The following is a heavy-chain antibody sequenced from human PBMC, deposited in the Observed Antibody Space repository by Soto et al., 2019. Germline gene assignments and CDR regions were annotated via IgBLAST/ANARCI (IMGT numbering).Heavy chain of an antibody. CDR2: ISAYNGNT. CDR3: ARLTYSNTWPVFDS. J-gene: IGHJ4*02. D-gene: IGHD4-4*01. Sequence: ASVKVSCKASGYTLTSYGISWVRQAPGQGLEWMGWISAYNGNTNYAQKLQGRVTITADETTGTVYMELSSLGAGDTAIYYCARLTYSNTWPVFDSWGQGTLVTVSS. CDR1: GYTLTSYG. V-gene: IGHV1-18*01.